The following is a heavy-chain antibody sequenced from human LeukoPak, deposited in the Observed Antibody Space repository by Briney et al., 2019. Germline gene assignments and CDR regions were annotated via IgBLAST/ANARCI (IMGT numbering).Heavy chain of an antibody. CDR1: GGSISSGSYY. D-gene: IGHD6-13*01. CDR3: ARDHPPSIAAAGLDY. J-gene: IGHJ4*02. Sequence: SETLSLTCTVSGGSISSGSYYWRWIRQPAGKGLEWIGRIYTSGSTNYNPSLKSRVTISVDTSKNQFSLKLSYVTAADTAVYYCARDHPPSIAAAGLDYWGQGTLVTVSS. CDR2: IYTSGST. V-gene: IGHV4-61*02.